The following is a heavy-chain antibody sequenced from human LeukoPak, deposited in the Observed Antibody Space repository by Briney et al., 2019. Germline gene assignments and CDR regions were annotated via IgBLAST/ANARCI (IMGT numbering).Heavy chain of an antibody. CDR2: IYYSGST. Sequence: SETLSLTCTVSGGSISSYYWSWIRQPPGKGLEWIGYIYYSGSTNYNPSLKSRVTISVDTSKNQFSLKLSSVTAADTAVYYCAIGGYCSSTSCYEGFDPWGQGTLVTVSS. D-gene: IGHD2-2*01. V-gene: IGHV4-59*08. CDR3: AIGGYCSSTSCYEGFDP. CDR1: GGSISSYY. J-gene: IGHJ5*02.